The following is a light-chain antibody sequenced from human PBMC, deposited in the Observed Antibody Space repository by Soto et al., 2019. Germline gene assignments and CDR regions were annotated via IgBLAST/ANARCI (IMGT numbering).Light chain of an antibody. V-gene: IGLV2-23*01. J-gene: IGLJ1*01. CDR3: CSYVGATTYV. Sequence: QSALTQPASVSGSPGQSITISCTGTSSTVGGFNVVSWYQQHPGKAPKVIIYEGIKRPSGVSNRFSGSNSGSTASLTISGLQAEDKADYYWCSYVGATTYVFGTGTKLTVL. CDR1: SSTVGGFNV. CDR2: EGI.